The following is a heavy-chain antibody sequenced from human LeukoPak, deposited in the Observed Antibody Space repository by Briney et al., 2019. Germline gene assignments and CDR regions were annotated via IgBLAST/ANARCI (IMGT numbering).Heavy chain of an antibody. CDR3: ARFVARLFQLDY. V-gene: IGHV5-51*01. D-gene: IGHD3-22*01. CDR1: GYSFTNYW. J-gene: IGHJ4*02. CDR2: IYPGDSDT. Sequence: GESLKISCKGSGYSFTNYWIGWVRQMPGKGLEWMGIIYPGDSDTRYSPSIEGQVTISADRSISTAYLQWRSLKASDTAMYYCARFVARLFQLDYWGQGTLVTVSS.